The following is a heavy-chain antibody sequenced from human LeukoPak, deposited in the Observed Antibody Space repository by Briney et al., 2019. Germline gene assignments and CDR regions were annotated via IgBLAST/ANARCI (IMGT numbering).Heavy chain of an antibody. CDR2: IYHSGST. D-gene: IGHD6-13*01. V-gene: IGHV4-4*02. CDR1: GDSINSVNW. J-gene: IGHJ3*02. Sequence: SGTLSLTCAVSGDSINSVNWWSWVRQPPGKGLEWIGEIYHSGSTNYNPSLKSRVTISVDKSKNQFSLKLSSVTAADTAVYYCARDRGIAAAGAFDIWGQGTMVTVSS. CDR3: ARDRGIAAAGAFDI.